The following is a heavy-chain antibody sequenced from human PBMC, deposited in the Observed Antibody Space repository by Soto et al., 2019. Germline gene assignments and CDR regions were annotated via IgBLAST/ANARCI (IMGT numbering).Heavy chain of an antibody. Sequence: SETLSLTCAVYGGSFSGYYWSWIRQPPGKGLEWIGEINHSGSTNYNPSLKSRVTISVDTSKNQFSLKLSSVTAADTAVYYCARGTPSTVTTWGYYYYYYMDVWSKGTTVTVSS. CDR2: INHSGST. CDR3: ARGTPSTVTTWGYYYYYYMDV. CDR1: GGSFSGYY. D-gene: IGHD4-4*01. J-gene: IGHJ6*03. V-gene: IGHV4-34*01.